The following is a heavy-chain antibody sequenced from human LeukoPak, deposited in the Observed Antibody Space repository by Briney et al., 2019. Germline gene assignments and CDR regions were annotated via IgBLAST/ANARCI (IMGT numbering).Heavy chain of an antibody. J-gene: IGHJ4*02. D-gene: IGHD3-16*01. V-gene: IGHV3-23*01. CDR1: GFTFSSYA. CDR3: AKVVMRGSRYGYYFDY. Sequence: GGSLRLSCAASGFTFSSYAMSWVRQAPGKGLEWVSAISGSGGSTYYADSVKGRFTISRDNSKNTLYLQMNSLRAEDTAVYYCAKVVMRGSRYGYYFDYWGQGTLVTVSS. CDR2: ISGSGGST.